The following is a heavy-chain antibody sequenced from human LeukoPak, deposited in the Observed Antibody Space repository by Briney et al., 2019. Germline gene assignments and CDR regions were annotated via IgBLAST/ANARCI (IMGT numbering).Heavy chain of an antibody. J-gene: IGHJ4*02. CDR2: INPSGGST. CDR3: ARGWLAETTVVTPYNY. Sequence: VASVKVSCKASGYTFTSYYMHWVRQAPGQGLEWMGIINPSGGSTSYAQKFQGRVTITAVESMTTAYMELSSLRSEDTAVYYCARGWLAETTVVTPYNYWGQGTLVTVSS. D-gene: IGHD4-23*01. CDR1: GYTFTSYY. V-gene: IGHV1-46*01.